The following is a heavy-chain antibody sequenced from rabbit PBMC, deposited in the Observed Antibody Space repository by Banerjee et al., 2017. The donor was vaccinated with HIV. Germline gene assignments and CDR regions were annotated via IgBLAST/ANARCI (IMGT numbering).Heavy chain of an antibody. CDR3: ARDLPNTGAHDFNL. CDR1: GIDFSNYYY. CDR2: IYTGDGST. Sequence: QQQLEESGGGLVKPGGTLTLTCKASGIDFSNYYYMCWVRQAPGKGPEWIGCIYTGDGSTYYASWAKGRFTISKTSSTVDLKMSSLTAADTATYFCARDLPNTGAHDFNLWGQGTLVTVS. J-gene: IGHJ4*01. D-gene: IGHD7-1*01. V-gene: IGHV1S43*01.